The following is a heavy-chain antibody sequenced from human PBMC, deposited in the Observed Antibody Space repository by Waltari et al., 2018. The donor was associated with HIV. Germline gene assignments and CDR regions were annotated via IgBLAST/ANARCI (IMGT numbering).Heavy chain of an antibody. CDR3: ARGIYGDISGDMDV. D-gene: IGHD3-3*01. V-gene: IGHV4-59*01. J-gene: IGHJ6*02. CDR2: MYYSGST. Sequence: QVQLQESGPGLVKPSETLSLTCPVSGGSISNSYWSWVRQPPGKGLAWIGYMYYSGSTNYNPSLKSRVTISVDTSKNQFSLKLSSVTAADTAVYYCARGIYGDISGDMDVWGQGTTVTVSS. CDR1: GGSISNSY.